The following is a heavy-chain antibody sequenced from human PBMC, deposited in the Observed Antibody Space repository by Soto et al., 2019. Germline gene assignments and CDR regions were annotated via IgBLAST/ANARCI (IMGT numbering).Heavy chain of an antibody. J-gene: IGHJ6*02. D-gene: IGHD4-4*01. V-gene: IGHV3-21*06. CDR2: ISSSGDYI. CDR1: GFTFSRYA. CDR3: ARDSNNRQDWMDV. Sequence: GGSLRLSCEASGFTFSRYAINWVRQAPGKGLEWVSAISSSGDYIYYADSVKGRFTISRDSAKNSLFLQINSLSAEDTAVYFCARDSNNRQDWMDVWGQGTTVTVSS.